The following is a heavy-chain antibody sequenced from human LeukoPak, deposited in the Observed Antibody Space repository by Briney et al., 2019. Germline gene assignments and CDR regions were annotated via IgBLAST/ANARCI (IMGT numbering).Heavy chain of an antibody. D-gene: IGHD6-13*01. J-gene: IGHJ4*02. CDR2: INHSGST. Sequence: PSETLSLTCAVYGGSFSGYYWSWIRQPPGKGLEWIGEINHSGSTNYNPSLKSRVTISVDTSKNQFSLKLSSVTAADTAVYYCARGGDYTEQQSERPVSPAYYFDYWGQGTLVTVSS. CDR1: GGSFSGYY. V-gene: IGHV4-34*01. CDR3: ARGGDYTEQQSERPVSPAYYFDY.